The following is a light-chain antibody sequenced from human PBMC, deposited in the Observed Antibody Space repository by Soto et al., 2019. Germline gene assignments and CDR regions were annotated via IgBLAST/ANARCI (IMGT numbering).Light chain of an antibody. Sequence: QLVLTQSPSASASLGASVKLTCTLSSGHSSYAIAWHQQQPEKGPRYLMKLNSDGSHSKGDGIPDRFSGSSFGAERYLTISSLQSEDEADYYCQTWGTGIPVVFGGGTKVTVL. V-gene: IGLV4-69*01. CDR2: LNSDGSH. CDR3: QTWGTGIPVV. CDR1: SGHSSYA. J-gene: IGLJ2*01.